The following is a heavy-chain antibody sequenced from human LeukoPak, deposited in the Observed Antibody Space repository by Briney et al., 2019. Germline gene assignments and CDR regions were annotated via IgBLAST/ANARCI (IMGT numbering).Heavy chain of an antibody. CDR3: ARAYPLGYYMDV. J-gene: IGHJ6*03. V-gene: IGHV4-59*01. CDR2: IYYSGST. CDR1: GGSISSYY. Sequence: SETLSLTCTVSGGSISSYYWSWIRQPPGKGLEWIGYIYYSGSTNYNPSLKSRVTISVDTSKNQFSLKLSSVTAADTAVYYCARAYPLGYYMDVWGKGTTVTVSS. D-gene: IGHD7-27*01.